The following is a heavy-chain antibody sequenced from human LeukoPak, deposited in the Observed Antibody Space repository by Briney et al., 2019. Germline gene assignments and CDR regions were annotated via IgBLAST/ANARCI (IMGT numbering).Heavy chain of an antibody. CDR3: ARFIAAAGSFYYYYYYMDV. J-gene: IGHJ6*03. Sequence: GGSLRLSCAASGFTFDDYAMHWVRQAPGKGLEWVSGINWNGGSTGYADSVKGRFTISRDNAKNSLYLQMNSLRAEDTALYYCARFIAAAGSFYYYYYYMDVWGKGTTVTISS. D-gene: IGHD6-13*01. V-gene: IGHV3-20*04. CDR1: GFTFDDYA. CDR2: INWNGGST.